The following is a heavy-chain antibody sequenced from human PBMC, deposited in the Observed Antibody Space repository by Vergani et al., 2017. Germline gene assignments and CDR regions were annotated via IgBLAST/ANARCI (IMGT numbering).Heavy chain of an antibody. CDR2: IHSSGTT. J-gene: IGHJ5*02. D-gene: IGHD3-10*01. CDR1: GGSITSGSFY. V-gene: IGHV4-61*02. Sequence: QVQLHESGPGLVKPSQTLSLTCTVSGGSITSGSFYWSWIRQPAGKGLEWIGRIHSSGTTNYNPSLKSRVTLSVDTSKHPLSLRMTAVTAADTAVYYCARDSWTSELRGVYWFDTWGQGTLVSVSS. CDR3: ARDSWTSELRGVYWFDT.